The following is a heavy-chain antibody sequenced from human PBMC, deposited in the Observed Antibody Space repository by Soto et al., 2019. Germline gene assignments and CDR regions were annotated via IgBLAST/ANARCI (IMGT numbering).Heavy chain of an antibody. J-gene: IGHJ6*02. D-gene: IGHD2-2*01. CDR3: ARSSRYIVVLIPTGNQDYSGMDV. CDR1: GGTFSNYT. Sequence: QVQLVQSGAEEKKPGSSVKVFCKASGGTFSNYTISWVRQAPGQGLEWMGGIIPVFGTTDYEQKFQGRVTITADGSTSAAYMKLRNLRSADRAVYYCARSSRYIVVLIPTGNQDYSGMDVWGQGTTVTVSS. V-gene: IGHV1-69*01. CDR2: IIPVFGTT.